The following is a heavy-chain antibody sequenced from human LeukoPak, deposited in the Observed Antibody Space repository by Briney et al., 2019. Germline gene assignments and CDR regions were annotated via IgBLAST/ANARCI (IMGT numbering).Heavy chain of an antibody. CDR1: GFTFSYYY. V-gene: IGHV3-11*04. CDR3: ARDCGSGSSCHKAFDI. Sequence: GGSLRLSCAGSGFTFSYYYMSWIRQAPGKGLEGVSYISSSGSTIYYADSVKGRFTISRDNAKNSLYLQMNSLRAEDTAVYYCARDCGSGSSCHKAFDIWGQGTMVTVSS. J-gene: IGHJ3*02. CDR2: ISSSGSTI. D-gene: IGHD6-13*01.